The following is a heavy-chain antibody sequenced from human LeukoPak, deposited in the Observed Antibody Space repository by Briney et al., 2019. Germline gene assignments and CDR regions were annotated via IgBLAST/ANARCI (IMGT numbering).Heavy chain of an antibody. D-gene: IGHD1-26*01. CDR2: INEDGGDK. J-gene: IGHJ4*02. Sequence: GGSQRLSCAASGFTFSNYWMSWVRQAPGKGLEWVANINEDGGDKYYVDSVKGRFTISRDNAKNSLFLQMNSLRDEDTAVYYCARAGSVGSVDYWGQGTLVTVSS. CDR1: GFTFSNYW. CDR3: ARAGSVGSVDY. V-gene: IGHV3-7*01.